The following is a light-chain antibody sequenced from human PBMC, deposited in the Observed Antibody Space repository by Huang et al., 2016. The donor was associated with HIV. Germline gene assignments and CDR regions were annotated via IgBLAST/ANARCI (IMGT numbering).Light chain of an antibody. CDR1: QSISSY. V-gene: IGKV1-39*01. Sequence: DIQMTQSPSSLSASVGDRVTITCRASQSISSYLNWYQQKPGKAPNLLIYAASTLQSGVPSRFSGSGSVTDFTLIISSLQPEDFATYYCQQSYSTPRTFGPGTKVDIK. CDR3: QQSYSTPRT. CDR2: AAS. J-gene: IGKJ3*01.